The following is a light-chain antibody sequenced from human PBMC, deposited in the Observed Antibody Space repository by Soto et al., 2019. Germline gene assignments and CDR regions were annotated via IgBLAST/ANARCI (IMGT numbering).Light chain of an antibody. CDR2: GAS. V-gene: IGKV3-15*01. CDR1: PSVSSN. CDR3: QQSYSRIT. J-gene: IGKJ5*01. Sequence: SQSAGALSLSPGERATLSCRASPSVSSNLAWYQQKPGQAPRLLIYGASTSATGIPARFSGGGSGTDFTLTISSLPPDDFAAYSSQQSYSRITSAQGTRL.